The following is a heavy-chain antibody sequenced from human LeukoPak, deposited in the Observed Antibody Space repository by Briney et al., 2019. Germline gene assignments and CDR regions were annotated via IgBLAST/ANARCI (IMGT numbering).Heavy chain of an antibody. V-gene: IGHV1-46*01. CDR2: INPSGGST. Sequence: ASVKVSCKASGYTFTSYYMHWVRQAPGQGLEWMGIINPSGGSTSYAQKFLGRATMTRDTSTSTVYMELSSLRSEDTAVYYCARDGFVSSGWYDWYYYMDVWGKGTTVTVSS. J-gene: IGHJ6*03. CDR3: ARDGFVSSGWYDWYYYMDV. D-gene: IGHD6-19*01. CDR1: GYTFTSYY.